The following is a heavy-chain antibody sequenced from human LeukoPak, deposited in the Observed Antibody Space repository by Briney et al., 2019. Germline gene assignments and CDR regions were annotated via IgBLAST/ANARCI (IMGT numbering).Heavy chain of an antibody. CDR2: IKSKTDGGTT. Sequence: GGSLTLSCSASGFTFSDACMSWVRQAPGKGLEWVGRIKSKTDGGTTDFAAPLKGRFTISRDDSKNTLYLQIHSLKTEDTAAYYCTRKARASYALDIWGQGTMVTVSS. CDR3: TRKARASYALDI. V-gene: IGHV3-15*01. J-gene: IGHJ3*02. CDR1: GFTFSDAC.